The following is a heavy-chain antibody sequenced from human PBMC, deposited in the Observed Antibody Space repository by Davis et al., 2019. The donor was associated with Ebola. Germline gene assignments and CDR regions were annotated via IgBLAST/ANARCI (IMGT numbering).Heavy chain of an antibody. Sequence: ASVKVSCKASGYTFTSYDINWVRQATGQGLAWMGWMNPNSGNTGYAQKFQGRVTMTRNTSISTAYMELSSLRSEDTAVYYCARGPSVATAHYFDYWGQGTLVTVSS. CDR2: MNPNSGNT. J-gene: IGHJ4*02. CDR1: GYTFTSYD. D-gene: IGHD2-21*02. CDR3: ARGPSVATAHYFDY. V-gene: IGHV1-8*01.